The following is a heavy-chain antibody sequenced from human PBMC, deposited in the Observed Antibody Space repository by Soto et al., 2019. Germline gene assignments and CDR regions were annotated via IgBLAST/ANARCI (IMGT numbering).Heavy chain of an antibody. V-gene: IGHV4-59*08. CDR1: GGSISSYY. J-gene: IGHJ5*02. CDR3: ARLLWSRGDWFDP. CDR2: IYYSGST. D-gene: IGHD3-10*01. Sequence: QVQLQESGPGLVKPSETLSLTCTVSGGSISSYYWSWIRQPPGKGLEWIGYIYYSGSTNYNPSLKSRVTISVDTSKNQLSLKLSSVTAADTAVYYCARLLWSRGDWFDPWGQGTLVTVSS.